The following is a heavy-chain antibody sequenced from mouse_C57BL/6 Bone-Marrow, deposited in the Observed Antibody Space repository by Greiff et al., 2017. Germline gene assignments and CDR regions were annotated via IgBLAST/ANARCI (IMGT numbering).Heavy chain of an antibody. D-gene: IGHD1-1*01. CDR1: GFSLTSYG. CDR3: ARQHYGSSYYAMDY. CDR2: IWSDGST. Sequence: VKLMESGPGLVAPSQSLSITCTVSGFSLTSYGVHWVRQPPGKGLEWLVVIWSDGSTTYNSALKSRPSISKDNSKSQVFLKMNSLQTDDTAMYYCARQHYGSSYYAMDYWGQGTSVTVSS. V-gene: IGHV2-6-1*01. J-gene: IGHJ4*01.